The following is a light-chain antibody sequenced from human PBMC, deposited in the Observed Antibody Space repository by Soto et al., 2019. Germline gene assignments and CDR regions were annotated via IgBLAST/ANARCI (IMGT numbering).Light chain of an antibody. CDR1: GSNIGSNT. CDR2: SNS. V-gene: IGLV1-44*01. CDR3: AAWDDSVNGVV. J-gene: IGLJ2*01. Sequence: QSVLTQPPSASGTPGQRVSISCSGSGSNIGSNTVNWYQHLPGTAPKTLIFSNSHRPSGVPDRFSGSKSGTSASLAISGLESEDEANYYCAAWDDSVNGVVFGGGTKLTVL.